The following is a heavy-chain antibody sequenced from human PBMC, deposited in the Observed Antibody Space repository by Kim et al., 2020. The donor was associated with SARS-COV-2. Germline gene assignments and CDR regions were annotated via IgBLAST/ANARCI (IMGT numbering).Heavy chain of an antibody. V-gene: IGHV4-34*01. CDR3: ARGHRNAFDI. CDR2: T. J-gene: IGHJ3*02. Sequence: TNSNPSLKSRVTISVDTSKNQFPLKLSSVTAADTAVYYCARGHRNAFDIWGQGTMVTVSS.